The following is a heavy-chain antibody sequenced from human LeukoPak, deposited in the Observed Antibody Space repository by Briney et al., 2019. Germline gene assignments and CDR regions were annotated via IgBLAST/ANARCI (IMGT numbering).Heavy chain of an antibody. CDR2: IYYSGST. V-gene: IGHV4-39*01. J-gene: IGHJ5*02. CDR1: GGSISSSSYY. CDR3: ARQRKNWFDP. Sequence: SETLSLTCTVSGGSISSSSYYWGWIRQPPGKGLEWIESIYYSGSTYYNPYLKSRVTISVKKAKNQFSLKLSSVTAADTAVYYCARQRKNWFDPWGQGTLVTVSS.